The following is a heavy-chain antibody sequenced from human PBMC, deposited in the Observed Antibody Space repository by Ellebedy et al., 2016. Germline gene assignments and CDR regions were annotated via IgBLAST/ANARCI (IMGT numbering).Heavy chain of an antibody. D-gene: IGHD2-15*01. CDR1: GYPAPSYG. V-gene: IGHV1-18*04. CDR2: MSAYTGNV. J-gene: IGHJ4*02. Sequence: ASVKVSCKASGYPAPSYGITWVRQAPGQGLEWVGWMSAYTGNVNSLQKFQGRLTMTTDTSTDTAFMELRNLISDDTAVYYCALQYQLLKLDYWGQGTLVTVSS. CDR3: ALQYQLLKLDY.